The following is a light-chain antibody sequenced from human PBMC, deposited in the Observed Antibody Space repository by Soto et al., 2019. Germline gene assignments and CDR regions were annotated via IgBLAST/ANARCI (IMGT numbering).Light chain of an antibody. CDR1: QSISNA. V-gene: IGKV1-39*01. CDR2: STS. J-gene: IGKJ2*01. CDR3: QQSYRTPYT. Sequence: DIQMTQSPPSLSASVGDRVTITCRASQSISNALNWYQRKPGKAPEFLIYSTSNLQSGVPSRFSGSGSGTDFTLTISSLQPEDFATYYCQQSYRTPYTFGQGTKLEIK.